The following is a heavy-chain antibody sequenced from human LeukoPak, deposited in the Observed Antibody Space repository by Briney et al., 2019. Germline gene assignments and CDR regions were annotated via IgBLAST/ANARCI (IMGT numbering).Heavy chain of an antibody. V-gene: IGHV3-30-3*01. J-gene: IGHJ4*02. CDR1: GFTFSSYA. CDR3: ATDRDSSGSIDY. Sequence: GGSLRLSCAASGFTFSSYAMHWVRQAPGKGLEWVAVISYDGSNKYYADSVKGRFTISRDNSKNTLYLQMNSLRAEDTAVCYCATDRDSSGSIDYWGQGTLVTVSS. CDR2: ISYDGSNK. D-gene: IGHD3-22*01.